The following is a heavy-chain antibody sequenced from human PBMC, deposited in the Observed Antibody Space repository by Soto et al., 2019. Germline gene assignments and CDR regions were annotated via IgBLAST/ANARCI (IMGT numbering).Heavy chain of an antibody. CDR3: ATGQLATYYYYGMDG. D-gene: IGHD6-6*01. Sequence: SETLSLTCAVYGGSFSGYYWSWIRQPPGKGLEWIGEINHSGSTNYNPSLKSRVTISVDTSKNQFSLKLSSVTAADTAVYYCATGQLATYYYYGMDGWGQGTTVTVAS. CDR2: INHSGST. J-gene: IGHJ6*02. CDR1: GGSFSGYY. V-gene: IGHV4-34*01.